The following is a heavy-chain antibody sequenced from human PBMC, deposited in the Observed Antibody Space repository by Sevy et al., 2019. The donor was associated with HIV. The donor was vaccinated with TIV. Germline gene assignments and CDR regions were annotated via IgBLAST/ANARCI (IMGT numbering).Heavy chain of an antibody. Sequence: GESLKISCKGSGYSFTSYWIGWVRQMPGKGLEWVGIIYPGDSDTRYSPSFQGQVTISADKSINTAYLQWSSLKASGTARYYCARDAGKATSQDAFDIWGQGTMVTVSS. CDR2: IYPGDSDT. CDR1: GYSFTSYW. V-gene: IGHV5-51*01. CDR3: ARDAGKATSQDAFDI. J-gene: IGHJ3*02. D-gene: IGHD5-12*01.